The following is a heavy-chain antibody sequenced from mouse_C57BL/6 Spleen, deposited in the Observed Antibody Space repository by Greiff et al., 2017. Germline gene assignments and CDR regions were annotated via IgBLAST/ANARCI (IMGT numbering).Heavy chain of an antibody. J-gene: IGHJ1*03. CDR3: ARWGLLSGRYFDV. D-gene: IGHD3-1*01. V-gene: IGHV1-50*01. CDR2: IDPSDSYT. CDR1: GYTFTSYW. Sequence: QVQLKQPGAELVKPGASVKLSCKASGYTFTSYWMQWVKQRPGQGLEWIGEIDPSDSYTNYNQKFKGKATLTVDTSSSTAYMQLSSLTSEDSAVYYCARWGLLSGRYFDVWGTGTTVTVSS.